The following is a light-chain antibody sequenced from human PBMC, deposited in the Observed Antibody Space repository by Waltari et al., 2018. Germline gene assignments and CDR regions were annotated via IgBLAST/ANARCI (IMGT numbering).Light chain of an antibody. Sequence: DIQMTQSPSSLSSSVGDRATITCRASQRISSYLNWYQQKPGKAPELLIYAASSLLSGVPSRFSGSGSGTDFTLTISSLQAEDFATYYCQQSYSTAITFGQGTRLEI. CDR2: AAS. CDR3: QQSYSTAIT. CDR1: QRISSY. J-gene: IGKJ5*01. V-gene: IGKV1-39*01.